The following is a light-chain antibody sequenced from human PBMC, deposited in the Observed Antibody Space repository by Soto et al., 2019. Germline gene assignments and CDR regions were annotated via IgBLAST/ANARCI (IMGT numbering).Light chain of an antibody. CDR1: QSVSSSY. CDR2: GAS. CDR3: QQYVGSSRT. Sequence: EIVLTQSPGTLSLSPGERATLSCRASQSVSSSYLAWYQQKPGQAPRLLIYGASNRATGIPDRFSGSGSGTDFTLTISRLEPEDFAVYHCQQYVGSSRTFGQGTKVDIK. J-gene: IGKJ1*01. V-gene: IGKV3-20*01.